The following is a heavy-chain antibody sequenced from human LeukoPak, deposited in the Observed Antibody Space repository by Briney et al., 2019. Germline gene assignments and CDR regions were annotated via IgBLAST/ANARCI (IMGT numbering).Heavy chain of an antibody. CDR2: IFPGDSAT. V-gene: IGHV5-51*01. Sequence: GDSPKISCKGSESIFATYRIGWVRQLPGQGLEWMGIIFPGDSATRYSPSFQGQVTISADKSISTAYLQWSSLKASDTAIYYCASEYCSGGNCYFDYWGQGTLVTVSS. J-gene: IGHJ4*02. D-gene: IGHD2-15*01. CDR3: ASEYCSGGNCYFDY. CDR1: ESIFATYR.